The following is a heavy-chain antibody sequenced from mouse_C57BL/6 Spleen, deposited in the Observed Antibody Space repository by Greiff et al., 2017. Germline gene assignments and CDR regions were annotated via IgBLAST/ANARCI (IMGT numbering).Heavy chain of an antibody. CDR3: ARYTGGWYFDV. V-gene: IGHV7-3*01. J-gene: IGHJ1*03. Sequence: EVKLMESGGGLVQPGGSLSLSCAASGFTFTDYYMSWVRQPPGKALEWLGFIRNKANGYTTEYSASVKGRFTISRDNSQSILYLQMNALRAEDSATYYGARYTGGWYFDVWGTGTTVTVSS. CDR1: GFTFTDYY. CDR2: IRNKANGYTT.